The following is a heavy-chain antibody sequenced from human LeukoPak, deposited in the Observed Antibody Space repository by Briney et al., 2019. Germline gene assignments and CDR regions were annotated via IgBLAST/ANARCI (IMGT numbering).Heavy chain of an antibody. CDR2: ISYGGST. CDR3: ARHEANCSGGRCYSAWYFDL. J-gene: IGHJ2*01. D-gene: IGHD2-15*01. V-gene: IGHV4-39*01. Sequence: PSETLSLTCGVSGGSIDSTNYWGWIRQPPGKGLEWIGGISYGGSTYYNPSLKSRVTISVDTSKNQFSLKVTSVTAADTAVYFCARHEANCSGGRCYSAWYFDLWGRGTLVTVSS. CDR1: GGSIDSTNY.